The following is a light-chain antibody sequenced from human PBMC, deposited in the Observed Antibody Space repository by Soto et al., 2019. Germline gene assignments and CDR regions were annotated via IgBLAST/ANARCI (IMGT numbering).Light chain of an antibody. Sequence: QSVLTQPASVSGSPGQSITISFTGTSSDVGGYNYVSWYQQHPGKAPKFMIFEVSNRPSGVSNRFSGSKSGNTASLTISGLQAEDEADYYCSSYTSSSTWVFGGGTKLTVL. J-gene: IGLJ3*02. CDR3: SSYTSSSTWV. CDR2: EVS. CDR1: SSDVGGYNY. V-gene: IGLV2-14*01.